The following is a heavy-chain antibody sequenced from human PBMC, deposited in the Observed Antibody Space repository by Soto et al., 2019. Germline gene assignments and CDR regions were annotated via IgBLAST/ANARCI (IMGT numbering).Heavy chain of an antibody. V-gene: IGHV5-51*01. CDR1: GYSFTTYW. CDR2: MFPGDSDT. Sequence: GGSLEISCKGSGYSFTTYWIGCVRQLPGQGLEWMGVMFPGDSDTRYSPSFQGQVTMSADPSTNTAYLEWSSLKAADSAMYYCARVPDSSLGTMDVWGKGTKVTVSS. D-gene: IGHD6-19*01. CDR3: ARVPDSSLGTMDV. J-gene: IGHJ6*04.